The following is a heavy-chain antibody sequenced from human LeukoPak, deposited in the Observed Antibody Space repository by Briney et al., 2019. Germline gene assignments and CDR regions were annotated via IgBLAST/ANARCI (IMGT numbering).Heavy chain of an antibody. D-gene: IGHD6-13*01. CDR3: ATGGIIAAAHNWFDP. CDR1: GGTFSSYA. CDR2: IIPIFGSA. J-gene: IGHJ5*02. Sequence: SVKVSCKASGGTFSSYAISWVRQAPGQGLEWMGGIIPIFGSANYAQKFQGRVTITADESTSTAYMELSSLRSEDTAVYYCATGGIIAAAHNWFDPWGQGTLVTVSS. V-gene: IGHV1-69*13.